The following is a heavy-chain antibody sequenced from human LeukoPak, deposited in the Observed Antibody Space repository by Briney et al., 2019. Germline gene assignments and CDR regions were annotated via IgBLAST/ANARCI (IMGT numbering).Heavy chain of an antibody. V-gene: IGHV3-21*01. J-gene: IGHJ5*02. D-gene: IGHD6-13*01. Sequence: GGSLRLSCAASGFTFSSYGMNWVRQAPGKGLEWVSSISSSSSYIYYTDSVKGRFTISRDNAKNSLYLQMNSLRAEDTAVYYCARGRGDSSSWYTYNWFDPWGQGTLVTVSS. CDR3: ARGRGDSSSWYTYNWFDP. CDR1: GFTFSSYG. CDR2: ISSSSSYI.